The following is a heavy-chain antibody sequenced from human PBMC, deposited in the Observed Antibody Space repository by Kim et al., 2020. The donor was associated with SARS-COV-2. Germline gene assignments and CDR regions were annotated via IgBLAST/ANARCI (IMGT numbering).Heavy chain of an antibody. CDR3: AREGGRDLRAFDI. J-gene: IGHJ3*02. Sequence: NPSLKSRVTMSVDTSKNQFSLKLSSVTAADTAVYYCAREGGRDLRAFDIWGQGTMVTVSS. D-gene: IGHD3-16*01. V-gene: IGHV4-4*07.